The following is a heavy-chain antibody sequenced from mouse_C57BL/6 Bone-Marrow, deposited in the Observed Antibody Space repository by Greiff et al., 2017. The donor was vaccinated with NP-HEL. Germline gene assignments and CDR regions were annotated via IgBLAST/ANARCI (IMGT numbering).Heavy chain of an antibody. CDR3: ASRNWGAWFAY. D-gene: IGHD4-1*01. V-gene: IGHV1-81*01. J-gene: IGHJ3*01. Sequence: LVESGAELARPGASVKLSCKASGYTFTSYGISWVKQSTGQGLEWIGEIYPRSGNTYYNEKFKGKATLTADKSSSTAYMELRSLTSEDSAVYFCASRNWGAWFAYWGQGTLVTVSA. CDR2: IYPRSGNT. CDR1: GYTFTSYG.